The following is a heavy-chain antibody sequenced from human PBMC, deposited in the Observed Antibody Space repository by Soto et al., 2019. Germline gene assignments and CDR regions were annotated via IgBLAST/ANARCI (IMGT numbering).Heavy chain of an antibody. J-gene: IGHJ4*02. CDR1: GFTFSSYA. CDR2: ISGSGGST. D-gene: IGHD3-22*01. Sequence: GGSLRLSCAASGFTFSSYAMSWVRQAPGKGLEWVSAISGSGGSTYYADSVKGRFTISRDNSKNTLYLQMNSLRAEDTAVYYCAKRSRSERDLKVDYWGQGTLVTVSS. CDR3: AKRSRSERDLKVDY. V-gene: IGHV3-23*01.